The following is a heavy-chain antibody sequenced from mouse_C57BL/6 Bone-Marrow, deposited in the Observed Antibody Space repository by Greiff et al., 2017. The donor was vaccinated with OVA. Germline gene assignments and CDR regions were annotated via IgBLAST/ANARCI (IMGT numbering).Heavy chain of an antibody. V-gene: IGHV5-17*01. J-gene: IGHJ3*01. CDR1: GFTFSDYG. D-gene: IGHD2-10*02. Sequence: EVQLVESGGGLVKPGGSLKLSCAASGFTFSDYGMHWVRQAPEKGLEWVAYISSGSSTIYYANTVKGRFTISRDNAKHTRCLKMTSLRSEDTAMYYCARRYGRYPYWGKGTLVTVSA. CDR2: ISSGSSTI. CDR3: ARRYGRYPY.